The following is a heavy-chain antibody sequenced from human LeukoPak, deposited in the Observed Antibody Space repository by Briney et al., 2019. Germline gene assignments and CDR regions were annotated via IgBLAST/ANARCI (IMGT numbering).Heavy chain of an antibody. CDR2: INHSGST. V-gene: IGHV4-34*01. CDR3: ERFSSIAAAFDY. D-gene: IGHD6-13*01. Sequence: SETLSLTCAVYGGSFSRYYWSWIRQPPGKGLEWIGEINHSGSTNYNPSLKSRVNISVDTSKNQFSLNLSSVTAADTAVYYCERFSSIAAAFDYWGLGTLVTVSS. CDR1: GGSFSRYY. J-gene: IGHJ4*02.